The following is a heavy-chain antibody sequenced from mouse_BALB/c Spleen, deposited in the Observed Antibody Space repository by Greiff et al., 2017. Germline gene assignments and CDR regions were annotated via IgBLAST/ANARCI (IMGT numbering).Heavy chain of an antibody. CDR3: ARRNYGSSLDY. J-gene: IGHJ2*01. CDR1: GYTFTSYT. D-gene: IGHD1-1*01. Sequence: QVQLKESAAELARPGASVKMSCKASGYTFTSYTMHWVKQRPGQGLEWIGYINPSSGYTEYNQKFKDKTTLTADKSSSTAYMQLSSLTSEDSAVYYCARRNYGSSLDYWGQGTTLTVSS. V-gene: IGHV1-4*02. CDR2: INPSSGYT.